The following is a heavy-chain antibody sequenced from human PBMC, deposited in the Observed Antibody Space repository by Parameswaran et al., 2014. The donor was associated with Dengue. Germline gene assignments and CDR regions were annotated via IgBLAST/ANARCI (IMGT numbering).Heavy chain of an antibody. Sequence: VRQAPGKGLEWVSYISSSGSTIYYADSVKGRFTISRDNAKNSLYLQMNSLRAEDTAVYYCARREPRGYSYGPYYYYYYGMDVWGQGTTVTVSS. CDR3: ARREPRGYSYGPYYYYYYGMDV. J-gene: IGHJ6*02. CDR2: ISSSGSTI. D-gene: IGHD5-18*01. V-gene: IGHV3-48*03.